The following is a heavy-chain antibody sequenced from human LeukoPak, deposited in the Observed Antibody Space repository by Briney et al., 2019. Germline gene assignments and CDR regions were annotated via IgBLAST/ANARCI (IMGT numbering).Heavy chain of an antibody. CDR1: GFSFDRHW. Sequence: GGSLRLSCAASGFSFDRHWMGWVRQAPGKGPEWVAQVKQDGIEKYYVDTVKGRFTVSRDDALNSLHLQMNSLRGEDTAVYYCARVSWCSPTNCYSGDWYYDLWGRGTLVTVSS. D-gene: IGHD2-2*02. V-gene: IGHV3-7*01. CDR3: ARVSWCSPTNCYSGDWYYDL. CDR2: VKQDGIEK. J-gene: IGHJ2*01.